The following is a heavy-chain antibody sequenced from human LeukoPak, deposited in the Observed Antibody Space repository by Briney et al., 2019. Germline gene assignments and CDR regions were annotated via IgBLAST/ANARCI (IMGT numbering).Heavy chain of an antibody. Sequence: GGSLRLSCAASGFTVSSNYMSWVRQAPGKGLEWISSLYSGGNTYYADSVKDRFTISRDSSNNTLYLQMNSLRAEDTAVYYCARENYGPDAFDIWGQGTTVTASS. CDR2: LYSGGNT. J-gene: IGHJ3*02. D-gene: IGHD3-10*01. V-gene: IGHV3-66*01. CDR1: GFTVSSNY. CDR3: ARENYGPDAFDI.